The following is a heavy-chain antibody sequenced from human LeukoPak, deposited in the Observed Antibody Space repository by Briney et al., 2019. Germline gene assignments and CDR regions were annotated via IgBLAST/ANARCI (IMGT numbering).Heavy chain of an antibody. D-gene: IGHD6-19*01. CDR2: ISGSGGST. CDR3: AKDQLKWYSSGWYALPGMDV. Sequence: PGGSLRLSCAASGFTFSSYAMSWVRQAPGKGLGWVSAISGSGGSTYYADSVKGRFTISRDNSKNSLYLQMNSLRAEDTAVYYCAKDQLKWYSSGWYALPGMDVWGQGTTVTLSS. J-gene: IGHJ6*02. V-gene: IGHV3-23*01. CDR1: GFTFSSYA.